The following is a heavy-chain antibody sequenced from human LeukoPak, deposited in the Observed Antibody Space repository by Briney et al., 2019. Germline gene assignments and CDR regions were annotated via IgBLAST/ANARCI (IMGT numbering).Heavy chain of an antibody. D-gene: IGHD3-10*01. CDR2: INHSGST. CDR3: ARGRLDYYGSGSAGWFDP. Sequence: SETLSLTCAVYGGSFSGYYWSWIRQPPGKGLEWIGEINHSGSTNYNPSLKSRVTISVDTSKNQFSLKLGSVTAADTAVYYCARGRLDYYGSGSAGWFDPWGQGTLVTVSS. CDR1: GGSFSGYY. J-gene: IGHJ5*02. V-gene: IGHV4-34*01.